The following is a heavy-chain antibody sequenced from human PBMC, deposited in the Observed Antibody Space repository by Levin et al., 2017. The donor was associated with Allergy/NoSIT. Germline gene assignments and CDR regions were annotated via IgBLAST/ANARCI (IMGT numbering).Heavy chain of an antibody. V-gene: IGHV4-34*01. CDR2: ITHSGST. CDR1: GGSFRGYY. Sequence: TSETLSLTCAIYGGSFRGYYWSWIRQPPGKGLEWIGEITHSGSTNYNPSLKSRVTISIDTSKNQFSLKLRSVTAADTAVYYCANSGRNSCSNTRCDWLPSWFDPWGQGALVTVSS. J-gene: IGHJ5*02. D-gene: IGHD2-2*01. CDR3: ANSGRNSCSNTRCDWLPSWFDP.